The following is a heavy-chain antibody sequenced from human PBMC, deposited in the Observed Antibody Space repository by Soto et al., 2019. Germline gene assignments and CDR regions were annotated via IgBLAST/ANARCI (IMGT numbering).Heavy chain of an antibody. CDR3: TRDSGSTGCYTGY. Sequence: TLSLACTVFGGFLRTGSYYWSWIRQPRGKGWEWIGYTYYSGINHYNPSLNSRVTISVDTSKHQFSLKLISVTAAATTVDYGTRDSGSTGCYTGYWGQGTLVTVSS. CDR2: TYYSGIN. D-gene: IGHD2-2*02. V-gene: IGHV4-30-4*01. J-gene: IGHJ4*02. CDR1: GGFLRTGSYY.